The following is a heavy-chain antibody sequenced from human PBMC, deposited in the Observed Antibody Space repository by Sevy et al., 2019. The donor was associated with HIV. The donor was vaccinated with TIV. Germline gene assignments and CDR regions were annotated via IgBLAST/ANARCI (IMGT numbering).Heavy chain of an antibody. CDR3: TTDVGGYYYDSSGYYDLDY. D-gene: IGHD3-22*01. J-gene: IGHJ4*02. CDR1: GFTFSNAW. Sequence: GESLKISCAASGFTFSNAWMSWVRQAPGKGLEWVGRIKSKTDGGTTDYAAPVKGRFTISRDDSKNTLYLQMNSLKTEDTAVYYCTTDVGGYYYDSSGYYDLDYWGQGTLVTVSS. V-gene: IGHV3-15*01. CDR2: IKSKTDGGTT.